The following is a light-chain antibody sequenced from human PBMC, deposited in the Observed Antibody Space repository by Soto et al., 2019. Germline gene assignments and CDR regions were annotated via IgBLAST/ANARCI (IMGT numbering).Light chain of an antibody. CDR1: QSISSG. CDR3: QQHSSSSPYT. J-gene: IGKJ2*01. V-gene: IGKV1-5*03. CDR2: KAS. Sequence: DIQMTQSPSTLSASVGDRVTITCRASQSISSGLAWYQQKPGKAPNLLIYKASTLGTGVPSRFSGGGSGTEFTLPISSRQPDDVSTYYCQQHSSSSPYTFGQGTKLEIK.